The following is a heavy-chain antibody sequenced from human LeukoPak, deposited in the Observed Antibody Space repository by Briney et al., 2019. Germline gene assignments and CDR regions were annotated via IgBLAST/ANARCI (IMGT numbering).Heavy chain of an antibody. D-gene: IGHD3-9*01. CDR1: GGSVSDYY. CDR2: IYYTGT. V-gene: IGHV4-59*02. CDR3: ARASTISNWFDP. J-gene: IGHJ5*02. Sequence: SETLSLTCTVSGGSVSDYYWSWIRQSPGKGLEWIGYIYYTGTSYNPSLKSRVTISVDTSKNQFSLKLSSVTAADTAVYYCARASTISNWFDPWGQGTLVTVSS.